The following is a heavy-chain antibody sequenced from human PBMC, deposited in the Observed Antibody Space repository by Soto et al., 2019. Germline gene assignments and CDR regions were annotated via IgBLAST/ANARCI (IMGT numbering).Heavy chain of an antibody. Sequence: ASVKASCKASGYTFTSYNVHWLRKATGQGLEWMGWMNPNSGNTGYAQEFQGRVTMTRNTSISTAYMELSSLRSEDTAVYYCARADSIAVAGSYYYGMDVWGQGTTVTVSS. CDR1: GYTFTSYN. CDR3: ARADSIAVAGSYYYGMDV. J-gene: IGHJ6*02. CDR2: MNPNSGNT. V-gene: IGHV1-8*02. D-gene: IGHD6-19*01.